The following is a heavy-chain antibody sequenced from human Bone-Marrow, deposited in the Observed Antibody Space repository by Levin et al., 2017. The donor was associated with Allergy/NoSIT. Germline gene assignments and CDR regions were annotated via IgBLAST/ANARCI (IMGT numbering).Heavy chain of an antibody. Sequence: TGGSLRLSCAASGFTFSSYWMSWVRQAPGKGLEWVANIKQDGSEKYYVDSVKGRFTISRDNAKNSLYLQMNSLRAEDTAVYYCARDRRSSSWFGVGASTTVMWDYWGQGTLVTVSS. CDR1: GFTFSSYW. CDR2: IKQDGSEK. CDR3: ARDRRSSSWFGVGASTTVMWDY. V-gene: IGHV3-7*01. D-gene: IGHD6-13*01. J-gene: IGHJ4*02.